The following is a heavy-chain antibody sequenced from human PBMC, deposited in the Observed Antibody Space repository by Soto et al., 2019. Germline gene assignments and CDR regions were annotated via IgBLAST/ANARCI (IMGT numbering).Heavy chain of an antibody. CDR2: ISAYNGNT. J-gene: IGHJ4*02. V-gene: IGHV1-18*04. Sequence: ASVKVSCKTSGYTFTIHCISWVRQAPGQGLEWMGWISAYNGNTNYAQKLQGRVTMTTDTPTSTAYMELRSLRSDDTAVYYCARTYCSSARCYSDYWGQGTLVTVSS. D-gene: IGHD2-2*01. CDR1: GYTFTIHC. CDR3: ARTYCSSARCYSDY.